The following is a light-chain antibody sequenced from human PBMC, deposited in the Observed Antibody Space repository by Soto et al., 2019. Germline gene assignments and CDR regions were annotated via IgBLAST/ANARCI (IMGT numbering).Light chain of an antibody. CDR3: QQYGISPT. CDR1: HSVSSNY. V-gene: IGKV3-20*01. CDR2: DAS. J-gene: IGKJ1*01. Sequence: EIVLTQSPGTLSLSPGERATLSCRSSHSVSSNYLAWYQHNPGQAPRLLIYDASSRATGIPDRFSGSGSGTDFTLTISRLEPVDFAVYYCQQYGISPTFGQGTKVEIK.